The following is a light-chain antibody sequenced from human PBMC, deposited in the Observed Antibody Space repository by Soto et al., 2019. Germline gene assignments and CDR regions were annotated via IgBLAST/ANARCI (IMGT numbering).Light chain of an antibody. V-gene: IGLV2-23*01. CDR3: CSYAGYYTWV. CDR2: EDS. CDR1: SSDVANYNL. Sequence: QSALTQPASVSGSPGQSITISCTGTSSDVANYNLVSWYQHYPGKAPQLIIFEDSKRPSGLSNRFSGSKSGNTASLTISGLQTEDEADYYCCSYAGYYTWVFGGGTQLTVL. J-gene: IGLJ7*01.